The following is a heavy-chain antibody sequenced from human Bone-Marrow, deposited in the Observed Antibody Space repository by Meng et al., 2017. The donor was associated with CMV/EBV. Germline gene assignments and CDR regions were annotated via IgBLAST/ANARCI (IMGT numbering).Heavy chain of an antibody. D-gene: IGHD3-16*01. Sequence: GESLKISCAGSGFTFTHAWMSWVRQAPGKGLEWVANIKQDGSEKYYVDSVKGRFTIYRDNAKNSLYLQMNSLRAEDTAVYYCARPRIRGEFDIWGQGTMVTVSS. CDR3: ARPRIRGEFDI. CDR1: GFTFTHAW. J-gene: IGHJ3*02. CDR2: IKQDGSEK. V-gene: IGHV3-7*01.